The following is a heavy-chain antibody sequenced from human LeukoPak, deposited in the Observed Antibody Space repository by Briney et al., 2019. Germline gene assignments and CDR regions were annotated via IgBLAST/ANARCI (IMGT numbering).Heavy chain of an antibody. D-gene: IGHD3-10*01. V-gene: IGHV4-61*02. CDR3: ARDPAPYYGSGSYFDY. Sequence: SQTLSLTCTVSGGSISSGSYYWSWIRQPAGKGLEWIGRIYTSGSTNYNPSLKSRVTISVDTSKNQFSLKLSSVTAAGTAVYYCARDPAPYYGSGSYFDYWGQGTLVTVSS. CDR2: IYTSGST. CDR1: GGSISSGSYY. J-gene: IGHJ4*02.